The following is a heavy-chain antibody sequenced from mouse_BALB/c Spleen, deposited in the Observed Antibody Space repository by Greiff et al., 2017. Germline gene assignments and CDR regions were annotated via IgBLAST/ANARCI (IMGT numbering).Heavy chain of an antibody. CDR3: ARRGYYGSSLYAMDY. CDR2: ISYSGST. Sequence: EVQLQESGPSLVKPSQTLSLTCSVTGDSITSGYWNWIRKFPGNKLEYMGYISYSGSTYYNPSLKSRISITRDTSKNQYYLQLNSVTTEDTATYYCARRGYYGSSLYAMDYWGQGTSVTVSS. CDR1: GDSITSGY. J-gene: IGHJ4*01. D-gene: IGHD1-1*01. V-gene: IGHV3-8*02.